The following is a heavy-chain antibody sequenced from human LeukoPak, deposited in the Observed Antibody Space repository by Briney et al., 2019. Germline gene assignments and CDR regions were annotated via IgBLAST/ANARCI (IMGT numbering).Heavy chain of an antibody. CDR2: ISSSSSYI. V-gene: IGHV3-21*01. D-gene: IGHD1-26*01. CDR1: EFTFSSYS. Sequence: GGSLRLSCAASEFTFSSYSMNWVRQAPGKGLEWVPSISSSSSYIYYADSVKGRFTISRDNAKNSLYLQMNSLRAEDTAVYYCARVYRGSHFDYWGQGTLVTVSS. CDR3: ARVYRGSHFDY. J-gene: IGHJ4*02.